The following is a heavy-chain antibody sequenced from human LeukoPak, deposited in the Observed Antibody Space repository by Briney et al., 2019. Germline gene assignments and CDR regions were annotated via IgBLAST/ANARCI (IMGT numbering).Heavy chain of an antibody. CDR3: ARGHGPGGSRWPNLDY. D-gene: IGHD6-13*01. CDR2: MNPNSGNT. Sequence: ASVKVSCKASAYTFTSYDINWVRQATGQGLEWMGWMNPNSGNTAYAQKFQGRVTMTRDTSISTAYMELSSLRSEDTAVYYCARGHGPGGSRWPNLDYWGQGTLVTASS. J-gene: IGHJ4*02. CDR1: AYTFTSYD. V-gene: IGHV1-8*01.